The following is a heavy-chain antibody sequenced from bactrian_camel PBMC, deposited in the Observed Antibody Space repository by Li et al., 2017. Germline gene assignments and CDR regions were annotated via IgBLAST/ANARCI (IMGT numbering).Heavy chain of an antibody. J-gene: IGHJ6*01. Sequence: HVQLVESGGGLVQPGGSLTLSCVVSGDTTNSYCLAWFRQVQGNEREPVSCLTASLGSTYIKGSVKGRFAISQDNANHTVSLQMGSLKPEDTGMYFCAMGPCGAAVRALDVGRADFAFWGQGTQVTVS. CDR2: LTASLGST. CDR1: GDTTNSYC. D-gene: IGHD3*01. CDR3: AMGPCGAAVRALDVGRADFAF. V-gene: IGHV3S60*01.